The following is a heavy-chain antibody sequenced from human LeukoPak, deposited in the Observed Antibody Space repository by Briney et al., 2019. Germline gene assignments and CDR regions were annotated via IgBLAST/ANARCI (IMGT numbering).Heavy chain of an antibody. Sequence: ASVKVSCKASGYTFTGYYMHWVRQAPGQGLEWMGWINPNSGGTNYAQKFQGRVTMTRDTSISTAYMELSRLRSDDTAVYYCARGGSGSYYYYYYMDVWGQGTLVTVSS. CDR3: ARGGSGSYYYYYYMDV. CDR1: GYTFTGYY. CDR2: INPNSGGT. J-gene: IGHJ6*03. V-gene: IGHV1-2*02. D-gene: IGHD1-26*01.